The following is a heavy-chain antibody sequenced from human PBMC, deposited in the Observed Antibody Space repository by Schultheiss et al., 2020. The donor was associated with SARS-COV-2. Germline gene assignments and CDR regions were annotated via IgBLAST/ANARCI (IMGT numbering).Heavy chain of an antibody. Sequence: SQTLSLTCPVSGGSISSSSYYWGWIRQPPGKGLEWIGYIYYSGSTYYNPSLKSRVTISVDTSNNQFSLKLTSVTAADTAIYYCARRLNTYGADAADLWGPGILVTVSS. CDR1: GGSISSSSYY. D-gene: IGHD4/OR15-4a*01. CDR3: ARRLNTYGADAADL. J-gene: IGHJ4*01. V-gene: IGHV4-61*05. CDR2: IYYSGST.